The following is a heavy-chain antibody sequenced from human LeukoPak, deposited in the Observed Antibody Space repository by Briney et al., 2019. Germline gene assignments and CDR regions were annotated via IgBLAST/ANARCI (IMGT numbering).Heavy chain of an antibody. J-gene: IGHJ3*02. V-gene: IGHV4-31*03. CDR1: GGSISSGGYY. CDR2: ISHSGYS. D-gene: IGHD3-10*01. Sequence: SETLSLTCSVSGGSISSGGYYWNWVRQLPEKGLEWLGYISHSGYSYYTPSLKSRLTISMDTSKNQFSLKLTSVTATDTAVYYWSKFGSDAFDIWGQGTNGNVSS. CDR3: SKFGSDAFDI.